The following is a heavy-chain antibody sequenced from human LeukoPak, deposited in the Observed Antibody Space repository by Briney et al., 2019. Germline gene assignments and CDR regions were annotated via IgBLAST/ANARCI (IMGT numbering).Heavy chain of an antibody. CDR3: GREHSGYDWE. V-gene: IGHV3-7*01. D-gene: IGHD5-12*01. J-gene: IGHJ4*02. CDR2: INPSGSEQ. Sequence: GGSLTLSCAASGFTFSTHWMSWVRQAPGKGLEWVTNINPSGSEQHYVDSVEGRFTISRDNAKNSLFLQMNSLRAGDTAVYYCGREHSGYDWEWGQGTLVTVSS. CDR1: GFTFSTHW.